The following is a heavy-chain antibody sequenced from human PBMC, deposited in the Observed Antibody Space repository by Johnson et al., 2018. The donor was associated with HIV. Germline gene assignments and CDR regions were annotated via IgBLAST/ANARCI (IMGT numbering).Heavy chain of an antibody. J-gene: IGHJ3*02. CDR3: ARGPWAFDI. Sequence: VQLVESGGGVVQPGRSLRLSCAASGFTFSDYYMSWIRQAPGKGLEWVSGIGTAGDTYYPGSVKGRFTISRENAKNSLYLQMNSLRAGDTAVYYCARGPWAFDIWGQGTMVTVSS. V-gene: IGHV3-13*01. CDR2: IGTAGDT. CDR1: GFTFSDYY.